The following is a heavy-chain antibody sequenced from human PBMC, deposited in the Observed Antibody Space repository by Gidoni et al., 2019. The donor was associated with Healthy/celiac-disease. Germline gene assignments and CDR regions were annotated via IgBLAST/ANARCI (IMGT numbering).Heavy chain of an antibody. D-gene: IGHD6-6*01. CDR3: AKDIGYSSSRFGAFDI. J-gene: IGHJ3*02. CDR2: ISWNSGSI. CDR1: GFTFDDYA. V-gene: IGHV3-9*01. Sequence: EVQLVESGGGLVQPGRSLRLSCAASGFTFDDYAMHWVRQAPGKGLEWVSGISWNSGSIGYADSVKGRFTISRDNAKNSLYLQMNSLRAEDTALYYCAKDIGYSSSRFGAFDIWGQGTMVTVSS.